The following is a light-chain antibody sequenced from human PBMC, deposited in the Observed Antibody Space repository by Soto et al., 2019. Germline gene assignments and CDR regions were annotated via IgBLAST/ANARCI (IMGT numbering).Light chain of an antibody. CDR1: QSFATPY. CDR3: QQYGNSPET. CDR2: GAS. J-gene: IGKJ1*01. V-gene: IGKV3-20*01. Sequence: EIVLTQSPGTLSLSPGERATLSGRASQSFATPYLAWYQQKPGQAPRLLIYGASSRATGIPDRFSASGSGTDFTLTISRLEPEDFAVYYCQQYGNSPETFGQGTKVEIK.